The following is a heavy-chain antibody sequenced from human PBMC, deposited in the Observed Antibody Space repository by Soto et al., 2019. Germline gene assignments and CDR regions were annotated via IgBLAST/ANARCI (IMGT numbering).Heavy chain of an antibody. CDR1: GYTFTSYA. Sequence: QVPLVQSGAEVKKPGASVKVSCKASGYTFTSYAMHWVRQAPGQRLEWVGWINAGNGNTKYSPKFQGRDTITRGTSASTAYMELSSLRSEDTAVYYCARGPARVPAAKWFDPWGQGTLVTVSS. J-gene: IGHJ5*02. CDR2: INAGNGNT. CDR3: ARGPARVPAAKWFDP. V-gene: IGHV1-3*01. D-gene: IGHD2-2*01.